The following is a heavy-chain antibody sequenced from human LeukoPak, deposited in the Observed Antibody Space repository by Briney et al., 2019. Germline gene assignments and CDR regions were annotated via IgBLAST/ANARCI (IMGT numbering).Heavy chain of an antibody. CDR1: GFMFSSHE. Sequence: GGSLRLSRAASGFMFSSHEMNWVRQAPGKGLEWVSYIISSGNSIYYADSVKGRFTISRDNAKNSLYLQMNSLRAEDTAVYYCARGGYCSGGTCYSLYALHVLGQGRVVTVSS. CDR3: ARGGYCSGGTCYSLYALHV. V-gene: IGHV3-48*03. CDR2: IISSGNSI. D-gene: IGHD2-15*01. J-gene: IGHJ3*01.